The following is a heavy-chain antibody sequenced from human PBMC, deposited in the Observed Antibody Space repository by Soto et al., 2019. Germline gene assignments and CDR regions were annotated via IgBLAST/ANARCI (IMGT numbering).Heavy chain of an antibody. D-gene: IGHD2-21*01. V-gene: IGHV4-61*08. CDR2: IHYSGST. CDR1: GGSISSGGYY. CDR3: TRGGDAYKNGH. Sequence: PSETLSLTCTVSGGSISSGGYYWSWIRQPPGKGLEWIGFIHYSGSTNYNPSLKSRVTMSVDTSKNQFSLKLTSVNAADTAVYYCTRGGDAYKNGHWGQRTLVTVSS. J-gene: IGHJ4*02.